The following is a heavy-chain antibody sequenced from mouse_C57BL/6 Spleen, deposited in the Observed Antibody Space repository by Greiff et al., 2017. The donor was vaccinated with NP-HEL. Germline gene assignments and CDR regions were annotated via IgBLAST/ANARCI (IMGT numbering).Heavy chain of an antibody. V-gene: IGHV1-53*01. CDR1: GYTFTSYW. J-gene: IGHJ2*01. CDR3: ARTPPFTTVMDYFDY. Sequence: VQLQQPGTELVKPGASVKLSCKASGYTFTSYWMHWVKQRPGQGLEWIGNINPSNGSTNYNEKFKSKATLTVDKSSSTAYMQLSSLTSEDSAVYYCARTPPFTTVMDYFDYWGQGTTLTVSS. CDR2: INPSNGST. D-gene: IGHD1-1*01.